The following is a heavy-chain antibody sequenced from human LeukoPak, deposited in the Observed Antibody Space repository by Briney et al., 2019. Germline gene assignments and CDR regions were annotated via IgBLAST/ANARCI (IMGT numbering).Heavy chain of an antibody. V-gene: IGHV4-4*07. CDR1: GDSISSFY. CDR2: IYSSGST. J-gene: IGHJ4*02. CDR3: ARDVVAAAGTWDY. Sequence: SETLSLTCTVSGDSISSFYWSWIRQPAGKGLEWIGRIYSSGSTNYNPSLESRVTMSVDTSKNQLSLKPSSVTAADTAVYYCARDVVAAAGTWDYWGQGTLVTVSS. D-gene: IGHD6-13*01.